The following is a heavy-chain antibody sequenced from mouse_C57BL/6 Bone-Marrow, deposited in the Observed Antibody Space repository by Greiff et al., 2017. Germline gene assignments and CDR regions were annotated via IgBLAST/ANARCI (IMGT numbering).Heavy chain of an antibody. D-gene: IGHD3-3*01. Sequence: QVQLQQSGAELMKPGASVKLSCKATGYTFTGYWIEWVKQRPGHGLEWIGEILPGSGSTNYNEKFKGKATLTADTSSNTAYMQLSSLTTEDSAIYYCARKGTSDPFAYWGQGTMVTVSA. J-gene: IGHJ3*01. CDR1: GYTFTGYW. V-gene: IGHV1-9*01. CDR2: ILPGSGST. CDR3: ARKGTSDPFAY.